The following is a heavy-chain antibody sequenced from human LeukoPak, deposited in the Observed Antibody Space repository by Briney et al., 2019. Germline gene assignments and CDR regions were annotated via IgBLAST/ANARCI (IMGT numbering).Heavy chain of an antibody. CDR1: GFTFNSYG. Sequence: PGGSLRLSCAASGFTFNSYGMHWVRQAPGKGLEWVSAISGSGGNTYYADSVKGRFTISRDNSKNMLYLQMNSLRAEDTAVYYCAKGPTTYCSSSSCYGDYWGQGTLVSVSS. CDR3: AKGPTTYCSSSSCYGDY. CDR2: ISGSGGNT. J-gene: IGHJ4*02. V-gene: IGHV3-23*01. D-gene: IGHD2-2*01.